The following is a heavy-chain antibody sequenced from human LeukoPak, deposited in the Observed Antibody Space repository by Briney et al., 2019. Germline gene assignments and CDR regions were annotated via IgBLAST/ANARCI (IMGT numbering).Heavy chain of an antibody. CDR1: GFTFDDYA. CDR2: ISWNSGSI. V-gene: IGHV3-9*01. J-gene: IGHJ4*02. Sequence: PGGSLRLSCAASGFTFDDYAMHWVRQAPGKGLEWVSGISWNSGSIGYADSVKGRFTISRDNAKNSLYLQMNSLRAEDTAVYYCARDISSSHSFDYWGQGTLVTVSS. CDR3: ARDISSSHSFDY. D-gene: IGHD6-6*01.